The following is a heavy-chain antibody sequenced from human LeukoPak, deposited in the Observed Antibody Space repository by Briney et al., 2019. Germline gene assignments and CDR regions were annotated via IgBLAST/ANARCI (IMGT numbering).Heavy chain of an antibody. D-gene: IGHD3-22*01. J-gene: IGHJ4*02. CDR1: GFTFDDYG. CDR2: INWNGGST. V-gene: IGHV3-20*04. Sequence: GGSLRLSCAASGFTFDDYGMSWVRQAPGKGLEWVSGINWNGGSTGYADSVKGRFTISRDNAKNSLYLQMNSLRAEDTALYYCARVFRTYYYDSSGYSSDYWGQGTLVTVSS. CDR3: ARVFRTYYYDSSGYSSDY.